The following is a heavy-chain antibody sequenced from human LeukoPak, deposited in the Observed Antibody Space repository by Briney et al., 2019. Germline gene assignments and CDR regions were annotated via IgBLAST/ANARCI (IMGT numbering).Heavy chain of an antibody. CDR1: GGSISSYY. J-gene: IGHJ6*02. V-gene: IGHV4-59*01. CDR3: ARVFGRYSYVYYYGMDV. Sequence: SETLSLTCTVSGGSISSYYWSWIRQPPGKGLEWIGYIYYSGSTNYNPSLKSRVTISVDTSKNQFSLKLSSVTAADTAVYYCARVFGRYSYVYYYGMDVWGQGTTVTVSS. CDR2: IYYSGST. D-gene: IGHD5-18*01.